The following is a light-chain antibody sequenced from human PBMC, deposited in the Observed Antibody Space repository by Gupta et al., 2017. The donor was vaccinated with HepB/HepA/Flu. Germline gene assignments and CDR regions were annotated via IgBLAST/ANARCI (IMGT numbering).Light chain of an antibody. CDR1: QSLRHSNGYNY. CDR3: KQALQTPKN. Sequence: DIVMTQSPLSLPVTHGEPASISCRSSQSLRHSNGYNYLDWYLQKPGQSPQLLIYLGSNRASGVPDRFSGSGSGTDFTLKISRGEAEDVGAYYCKQALQTPKNFGQGTKLDIK. J-gene: IGKJ2*01. V-gene: IGKV2-28*01. CDR2: LGS.